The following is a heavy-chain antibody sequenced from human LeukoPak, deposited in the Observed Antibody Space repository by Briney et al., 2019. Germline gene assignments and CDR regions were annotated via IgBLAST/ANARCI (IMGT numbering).Heavy chain of an antibody. Sequence: SETLSLTCTVSGGSISSYYWSWIRQPAGKGLEWIGRIYTSGSTNYDPSLKSRVTMSVDTSKNQFSLKLSSVTAADTAVYYCAREGSYCSSTSCHSGWFDPWGQGTLVTVSS. J-gene: IGHJ5*02. CDR1: GGSISSYY. V-gene: IGHV4-4*07. D-gene: IGHD2-2*01. CDR3: AREGSYCSSTSCHSGWFDP. CDR2: IYTSGST.